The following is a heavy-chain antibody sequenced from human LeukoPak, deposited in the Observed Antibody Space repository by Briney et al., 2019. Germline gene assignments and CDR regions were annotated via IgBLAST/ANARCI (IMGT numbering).Heavy chain of an antibody. D-gene: IGHD3-10*01. CDR1: GGSISSYY. V-gene: IGHV4-59*01. CDR2: IYYSGST. CDR3: ARSVDHYGSGRGFDP. J-gene: IGHJ5*02. Sequence: PSETLSLTCTVSGGSISSYYWSWIRQPPGKGLEWIGYIYYSGSTNYNPSLKSRVTISVDTSKNQFSLKLSSVTAADTAVYYCARSVDHYGSGRGFDPWGQGTLVTVSS.